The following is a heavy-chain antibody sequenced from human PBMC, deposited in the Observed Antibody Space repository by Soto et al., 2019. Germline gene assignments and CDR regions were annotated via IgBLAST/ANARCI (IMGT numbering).Heavy chain of an antibody. V-gene: IGHV1-3*01. Sequence: ASVKVSCKASGYTFTSYAMHWVRQAPGQRLEWMGWINAGNGNTKYSQKFQGRVTITRDTSASTAYMELSSLRSEDTAVFYCARDIMAAAPDYWGQGTLVTVSS. J-gene: IGHJ4*02. D-gene: IGHD6-13*01. CDR2: INAGNGNT. CDR3: ARDIMAAAPDY. CDR1: GYTFTSYA.